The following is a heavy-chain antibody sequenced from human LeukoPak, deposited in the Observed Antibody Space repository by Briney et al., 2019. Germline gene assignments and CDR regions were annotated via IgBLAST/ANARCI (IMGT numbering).Heavy chain of an antibody. V-gene: IGHV3-33*01. J-gene: IGHJ4*02. D-gene: IGHD2-15*01. Sequence: GGSLRLSCAASGFTFSSYGMHWVRQSPGKGLEWVALIWYDGSNKYYADSVKGRFTISRDNSKNTVYLQMNSLRAEDTAVYYCASRRGGIVGDYWGQGTLVTVSS. CDR1: GFTFSSYG. CDR2: IWYDGSNK. CDR3: ASRRGGIVGDY.